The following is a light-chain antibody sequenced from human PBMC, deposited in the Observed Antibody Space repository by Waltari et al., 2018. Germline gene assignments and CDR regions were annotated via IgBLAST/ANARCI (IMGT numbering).Light chain of an antibody. J-gene: IGKJ5*01. Sequence: IVLTQSPATLSLSPGERATLSCRASRSVITYLAWYQQKPGQAPRLPIYDASKRATGIPARFSGSGSGTDFALTISSVEPEDCAVYYCQQRGNWRLTFGQGTRLEIK. CDR1: RSVITY. V-gene: IGKV3-11*01. CDR2: DAS. CDR3: QQRGNWRLT.